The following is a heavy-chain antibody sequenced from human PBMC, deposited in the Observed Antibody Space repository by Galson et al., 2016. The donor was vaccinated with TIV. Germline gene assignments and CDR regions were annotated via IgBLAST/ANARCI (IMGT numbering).Heavy chain of an antibody. CDR1: GYIFANYY. V-gene: IGHV1-2*02. CDR3: ARAYGLGTSWYLRD. Sequence: SVKVSCKASGYIFANYYLHWVRQAPGQGLEWMGWINPDSGDTDYAQKFQGRVTVTRDISTANMELTRLTFDDMAVYYCARAYGLGTSWYLRDWGQRTLVTVSS. J-gene: IGHJ4*02. CDR2: INPDSGDT. D-gene: IGHD2-21*01.